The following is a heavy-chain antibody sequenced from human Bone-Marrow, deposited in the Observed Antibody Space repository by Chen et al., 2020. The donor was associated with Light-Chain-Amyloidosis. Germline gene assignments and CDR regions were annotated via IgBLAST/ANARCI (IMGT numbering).Heavy chain of an antibody. CDR3: ARDRAASGDYFDY. Sequence: QLQESGPGLVEPSKPLSLTCPVSGVSTISSREYYWGWMRQTPGRGLEWIGSIYHSGSTYYNPSLKSRVTISIDTSKNQFSLKLSSVTAADTAVYYCARDRAASGDYFDYWGQGTLVTVSS. D-gene: IGHD6-13*01. CDR2: IYHSGST. V-gene: IGHV4-39*07. CDR1: GVSTISSREYY. J-gene: IGHJ4*02.